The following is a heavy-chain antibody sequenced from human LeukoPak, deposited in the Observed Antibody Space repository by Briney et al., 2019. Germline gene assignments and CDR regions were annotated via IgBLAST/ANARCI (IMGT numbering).Heavy chain of an antibody. CDR3: ARRHDTAMVSDL. D-gene: IGHD5-18*01. CDR1: GGSITTTNW. Sequence: PSGTLSLTCGVSGGSITTTNWWSWVRQFPGQGLQWIGEVSLEGVRNYNPSLTSRVTMSLDRAKNLLSLNLNSVTAADTAVYYCARRHDTAMVSDLWGRGTLVTVSS. CDR2: VSLEGVR. J-gene: IGHJ2*01. V-gene: IGHV4-4*02.